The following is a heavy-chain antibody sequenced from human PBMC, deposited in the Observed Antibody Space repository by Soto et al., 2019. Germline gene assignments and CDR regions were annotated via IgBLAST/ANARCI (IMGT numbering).Heavy chain of an antibody. V-gene: IGHV1-18*01. D-gene: IGHD2-15*01. J-gene: IGHJ4*02. CDR2: ISAYNGNT. Sequence: GASLKVSCKASGYTFTSYGISWVRQAPGQGLEWMGWISAYNGNTNYAQKLQGRVTMTTDTSTSTAYMELRSLRSDDTAVYYCARDVGYCSGGSCYADYWGQGTLVTVSS. CDR1: GYTFTSYG. CDR3: ARDVGYCSGGSCYADY.